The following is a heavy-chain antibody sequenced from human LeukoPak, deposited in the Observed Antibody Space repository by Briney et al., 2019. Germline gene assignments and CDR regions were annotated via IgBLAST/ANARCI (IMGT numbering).Heavy chain of an antibody. D-gene: IGHD5-18*01. Sequence: SETLSLSCTVSGGSISSYYWSWIRQPPGKGLEGIGYIYYSGSTNYNPSLTSRVTISVDTSKNQFSLKLSSVTAADTAVYYCARMDTHGSRYYYYGMDVWGQGTTVTVSS. CDR2: IYYSGST. CDR3: ARMDTHGSRYYYYGMDV. V-gene: IGHV4-59*01. CDR1: GGSISSYY. J-gene: IGHJ6*02.